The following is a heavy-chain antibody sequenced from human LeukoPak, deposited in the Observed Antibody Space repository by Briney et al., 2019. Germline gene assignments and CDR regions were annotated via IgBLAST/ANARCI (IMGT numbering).Heavy chain of an antibody. CDR3: ASRAAMIPPGVDM. Sequence: ASVQVYCKTSEHTFTGYYLHRVRQPPGQGLEWMGWINPNSGGTNYAQKFQGRVTMTRDTSISTAYMELSRLRSDDTAVYYCASRAAMIPPGVDMGGQGTMLTVSS. CDR1: EHTFTGYY. D-gene: IGHD3-22*01. J-gene: IGHJ3*02. CDR2: INPNSGGT. V-gene: IGHV1-2*02.